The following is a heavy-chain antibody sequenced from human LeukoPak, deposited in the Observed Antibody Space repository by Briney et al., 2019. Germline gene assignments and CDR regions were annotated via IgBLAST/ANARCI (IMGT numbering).Heavy chain of an antibody. J-gene: IGHJ4*02. D-gene: IGHD3-22*01. Sequence: GESLKISCKGSGYSFTTYWIGWVRQMPGRGLEWMGIIYPGDSDTRYSPSFQGQVTISADKSISTAYLQWSSLKASDTAMYYCARQFRDSSGYYSYYFDYWGQGTLVTVSS. CDR2: IYPGDSDT. V-gene: IGHV5-51*01. CDR1: GYSFTTYW. CDR3: ARQFRDSSGYYSYYFDY.